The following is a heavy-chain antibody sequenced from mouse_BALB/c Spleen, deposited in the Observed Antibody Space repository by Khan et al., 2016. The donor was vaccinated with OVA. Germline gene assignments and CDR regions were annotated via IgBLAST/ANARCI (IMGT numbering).Heavy chain of an antibody. V-gene: IGHV1-77*01. D-gene: IGHD2-14*01. CDR2: IFPGMYTP. CDR3: ARGGYSAFAY. Sequence: SLNFSFPSSLSPFTDYITFFFNHITIHVLYFIGDIFPGMYTPYYNEKFKDRSTFTADKSANTSYMQLSSLTSDDSAVYFCARGGYSAFAYWGQGTLVTVSA. CDR1: LSPFTDYI. J-gene: IGHJ3*01.